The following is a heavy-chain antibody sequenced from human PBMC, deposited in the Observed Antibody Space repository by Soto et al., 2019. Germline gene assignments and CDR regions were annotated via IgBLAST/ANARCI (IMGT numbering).Heavy chain of an antibody. J-gene: IGHJ6*02. V-gene: IGHV4-59*01. CDR1: GGSISSYY. Sequence: SETLSLTCTVSGGSISSYYWSWIRQPPGKGLEWIGYIYYSGSTNYNPSLKSRVTISVDTSKNQFSLKLSSVTAADTAVYYCAIGYYDFWSGYLGAKGYYYGMDVWGQGTTVTVSS. CDR2: IYYSGST. CDR3: AIGYYDFWSGYLGAKGYYYGMDV. D-gene: IGHD3-3*01.